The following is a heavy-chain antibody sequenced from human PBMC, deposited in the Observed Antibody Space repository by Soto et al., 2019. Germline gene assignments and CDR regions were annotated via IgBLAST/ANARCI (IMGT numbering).Heavy chain of an antibody. CDR3: ARGRWAAAGTLWRSYFDY. J-gene: IGHJ4*02. CDR2: INHSGST. D-gene: IGHD6-13*01. Sequence: QVQLQQWGAGLVKPSETLSLTCAVSGGSFSGYDWSWIRQPPGKGLEWIGEINHSGSTNYNPSLKRRVNRSVDTSKNQFSLKLSSVPAADTAVYYGARGRWAAAGTLWRSYFDYWGQGTLVTVSS. V-gene: IGHV4-34*01. CDR1: GGSFSGYD.